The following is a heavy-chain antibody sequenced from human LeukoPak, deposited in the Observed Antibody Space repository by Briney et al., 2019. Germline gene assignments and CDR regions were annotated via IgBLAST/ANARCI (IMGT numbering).Heavy chain of an antibody. Sequence: GGSLRLSCAVSGLIFSNAWMSWVRQVPGKGLEWVGRIKRKSDGGTTDYAAPVKGRFTISRDDSKNTLYLQMNSLKSEDTAVYYCTTELDVRPNHYWGQGTLVTVSS. CDR3: TTELDVRPNHY. CDR1: GLIFSNAW. J-gene: IGHJ4*02. V-gene: IGHV3-15*01. CDR2: IKRKSDGGTT. D-gene: IGHD1-14*01.